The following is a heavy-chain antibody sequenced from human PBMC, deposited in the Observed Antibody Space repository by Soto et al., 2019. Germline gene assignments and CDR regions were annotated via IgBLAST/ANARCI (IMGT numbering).Heavy chain of an antibody. V-gene: IGHV4-34*01. CDR1: GGSFSGYY. J-gene: IGHJ6*02. Sequence: SETLSLTCAVYGGSFSGYYWSWIRQPPGKGLEWIGEINHSGSTNYNPSLKSRVTISVDTSKNQFSLKLSSVTAADTAVYYCARGREGFYYYHGMDVWGQGTTVTVSS. CDR3: ARGREGFYYYHGMDV. CDR2: INHSGST.